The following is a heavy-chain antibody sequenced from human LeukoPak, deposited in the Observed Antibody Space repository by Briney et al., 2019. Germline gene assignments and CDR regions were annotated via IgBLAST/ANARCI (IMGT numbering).Heavy chain of an antibody. D-gene: IGHD3-22*01. Sequence: SETLSLTCTVSGGSISRYYWSWIRRPPGRGLEWIGYIYYSGSTNYNPSLKSRVTISVDTSNNQFSLKLSSVTAADTAVYSCARADGSSGLHDYWGQGTLVTVSS. CDR2: IYYSGST. V-gene: IGHV4-59*01. CDR3: ARADGSSGLHDY. J-gene: IGHJ4*02. CDR1: GGSISRYY.